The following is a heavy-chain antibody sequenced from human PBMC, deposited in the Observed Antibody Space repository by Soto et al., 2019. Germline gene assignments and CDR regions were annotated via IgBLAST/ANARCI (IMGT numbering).Heavy chain of an antibody. CDR3: TSTGEPVVVANTGVDP. V-gene: IGHV3-49*03. CDR2: IRSKAYGGTT. J-gene: IGHJ5*02. CDR1: GFTFGDYA. Sequence: PGGSLRLSCTASGFTFGDYAMSWFRQAPGKGLEWVGFIRSKAYGGTTEYAASVKDRFTISRDDSKSIAYLQMNSLKTEDTAVYYGTSTGEPVVVANTGVDPWGQGTPVTVSS. D-gene: IGHD2-15*01.